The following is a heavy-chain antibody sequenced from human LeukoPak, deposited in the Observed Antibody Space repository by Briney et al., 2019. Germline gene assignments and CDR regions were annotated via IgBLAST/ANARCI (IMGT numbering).Heavy chain of an antibody. CDR1: GYTFTGYY. Sequence: ASVKVSCKASGYTFTGYYMHWVRQAPGQGLEWMGWINPNSGGTNYAQKFQGRVTMTRDTSISTAYMELSSLRSEDTAVYYCARDENGYGFPYYYYYMDVWGKGTTVTISS. D-gene: IGHD5-18*01. V-gene: IGHV1-2*02. CDR3: ARDENGYGFPYYYYYMDV. CDR2: INPNSGGT. J-gene: IGHJ6*03.